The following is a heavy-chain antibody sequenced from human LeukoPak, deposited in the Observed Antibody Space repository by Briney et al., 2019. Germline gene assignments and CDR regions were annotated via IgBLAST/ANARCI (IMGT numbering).Heavy chain of an antibody. CDR1: GFTFSSNA. J-gene: IGHJ4*02. CDR2: IRYDGSNK. CDR3: AHYCSGGSCSTTNLDY. Sequence: HPGGSLRLSCAASGFTFSSNAMHWVRQAPGKGLEWVAFIRYDGSNKYYADSVKGRFTISRDNSKNTLYLQMNSLRAEDTAVYYCAHYCSGGSCSTTNLDYWGQGTLVTVSS. D-gene: IGHD2-15*01. V-gene: IGHV3-30*02.